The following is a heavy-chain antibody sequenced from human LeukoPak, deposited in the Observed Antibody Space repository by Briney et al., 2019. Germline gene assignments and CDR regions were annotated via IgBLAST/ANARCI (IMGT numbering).Heavy chain of an antibody. CDR1: GGTFSSYA. Sequence: GSSVKVSCKASGGTFSSYAISWVRQAPGQGLEWMGGIIPIFGTANYAQKFQGRVTITTDESTSTAYMELSSLRSEDTAVYYCAREAHYYDSSGYYFPFDYWGQGTLVTVSS. D-gene: IGHD3-22*01. J-gene: IGHJ4*02. CDR2: IIPIFGTA. V-gene: IGHV1-69*05. CDR3: AREAHYYDSSGYYFPFDY.